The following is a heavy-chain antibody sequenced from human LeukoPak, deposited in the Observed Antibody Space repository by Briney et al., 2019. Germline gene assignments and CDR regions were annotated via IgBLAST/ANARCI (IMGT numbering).Heavy chain of an antibody. V-gene: IGHV3-23*01. Sequence: GGSLRLSCAASGFTFSSYAMSWVRQAPGKGLEWVSAISGSGGSTYYADSVKGRFTISRDNSKNTLYLQMNSLRAEDTAVYYCAKQSIWFGENWFDPWGREPWSPSPQ. CDR2: ISGSGGST. D-gene: IGHD3-10*01. CDR3: AKQSIWFGENWFDP. J-gene: IGHJ5*02. CDR1: GFTFSSYA.